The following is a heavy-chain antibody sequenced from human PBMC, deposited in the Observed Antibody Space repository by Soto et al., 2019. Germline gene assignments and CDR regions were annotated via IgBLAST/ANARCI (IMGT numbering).Heavy chain of an antibody. CDR2: IYPGDSDT. D-gene: IGHD1-26*01. CDR3: ASNSGSYFTHYYYYYGMDV. J-gene: IGHJ6*02. CDR1: GYSFTSYW. V-gene: IGHV5-51*01. Sequence: GESLKISCKGSGYSFTSYWIGWVRQMPGKGLEWMGIIYPGDSDTRYSPSFQGQVTISADKSISTAYLQWSSLKASDTAMYYCASNSGSYFTHYYYYYGMDVWGQGTTVTVSS.